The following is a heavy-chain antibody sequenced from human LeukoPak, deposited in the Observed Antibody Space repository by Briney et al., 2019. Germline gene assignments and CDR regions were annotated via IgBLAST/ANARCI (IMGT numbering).Heavy chain of an antibody. CDR3: ARDLYGDYFFDY. CDR2: IKEDGSER. D-gene: IGHD4-17*01. Sequence: GGSLRLSCVASGFTFSSYYMSWVRQAPGEGLEWVANIKEDGSERYYVDSMKGRFTISRDNAKNSLYLQMNSLRAEDTAMYYCARDLYGDYFFDYWGQGTLVTVSS. J-gene: IGHJ4*02. CDR1: GFTFSSYY. V-gene: IGHV3-7*01.